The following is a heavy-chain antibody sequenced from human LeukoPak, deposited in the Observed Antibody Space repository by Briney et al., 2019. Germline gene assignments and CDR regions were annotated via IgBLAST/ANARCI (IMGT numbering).Heavy chain of an antibody. D-gene: IGHD2-2*01. Sequence: ASVKVSCKASGYTFTSYYMHWVRQAPGQGLEWMGIINPSGGSTSYAQKFQGRVTMTRDTSTSTVYMELSGLRSDDTAVYYCAREGQGFSSTGCYWFDPWGQGTLVTVSS. CDR2: INPSGGST. J-gene: IGHJ5*02. CDR1: GYTFTSYY. V-gene: IGHV1-46*01. CDR3: AREGQGFSSTGCYWFDP.